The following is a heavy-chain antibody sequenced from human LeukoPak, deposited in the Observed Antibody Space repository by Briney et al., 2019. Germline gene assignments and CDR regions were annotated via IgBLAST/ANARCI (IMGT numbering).Heavy chain of an antibody. D-gene: IGHD6-19*01. CDR3: ARGGQQWRGGNYFDS. V-gene: IGHV1-3*03. CDR2: ITTGRGET. Sequence: GASVKVSCKASGYTFTDYALHWVRQAPGQSREWMGWITTGRGETRYSQDFQRRITLTRDKSANTVYMDLSDLTSEDTAVYYCARGGQQWRGGNYFDSWGQGTLVAVSS. J-gene: IGHJ4*02. CDR1: GYTFTDYA.